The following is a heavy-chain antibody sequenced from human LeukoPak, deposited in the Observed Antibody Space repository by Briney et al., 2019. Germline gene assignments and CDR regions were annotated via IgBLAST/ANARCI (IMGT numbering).Heavy chain of an antibody. Sequence: PGGSLRLSCAASGFTFSKYSMNWVRQAPGQGLEWVSYISASSSAIYYADSVKGRFTISRDNAKNSLSLQMNSLRAEDTAVYYCARDLASSGWSPGYWGQGTLVTVSS. J-gene: IGHJ4*02. CDR3: ARDLASSGWSPGY. V-gene: IGHV3-48*01. CDR2: ISASSSAI. CDR1: GFTFSKYS. D-gene: IGHD6-19*01.